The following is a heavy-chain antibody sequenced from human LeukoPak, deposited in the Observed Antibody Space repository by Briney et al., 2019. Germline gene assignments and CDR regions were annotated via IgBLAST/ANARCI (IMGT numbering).Heavy chain of an antibody. CDR3: ARYSSGWLG. V-gene: IGHV1-2*02. D-gene: IGHD6-19*01. Sequence: LEWMGWINPNSGGTNYAQKFQGRVTMTRDTSISTAYMELSRLRSDDTAVYYCARYSSGWLGWGQGTLVTVSS. CDR2: INPNSGGT. J-gene: IGHJ4*02.